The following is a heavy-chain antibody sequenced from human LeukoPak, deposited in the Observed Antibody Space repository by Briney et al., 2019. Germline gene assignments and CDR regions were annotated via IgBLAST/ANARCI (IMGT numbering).Heavy chain of an antibody. CDR1: VYTFTGYY. CDR2: IIPNSGGT. CDR3: AIAPYCSSTSCPNWFDP. V-gene: IGHV1-2*02. D-gene: IGHD2-2*01. Sequence: ASVKVSCKASVYTFTGYYMHWVRQAPGQGLEWMGWIIPNSGGTNYAQKFQGRVTMTRDTSISTAYMELSRLRSDDTAVYYCAIAPYCSSTSCPNWFDPWGQGTLVTVSS. J-gene: IGHJ5*02.